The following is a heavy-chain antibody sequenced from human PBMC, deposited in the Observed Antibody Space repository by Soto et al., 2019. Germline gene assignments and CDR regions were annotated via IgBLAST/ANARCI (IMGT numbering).Heavy chain of an antibody. V-gene: IGHV1-69*13. Sequence: ASVKVSCKSSGGTFSTYTLAWVRQAPGQGLEWVGGIIPIFGTANYPQKFKGRVTITADESTSTDYMELSSLRSEDTAVYYCARSQDSSGYWNSCCGPWGQGTLVIFAS. CDR1: GGTFSTYT. J-gene: IGHJ5*02. CDR3: ARSQDSSGYWNSCCGP. CDR2: IIPIFGTA. D-gene: IGHD3-22*01.